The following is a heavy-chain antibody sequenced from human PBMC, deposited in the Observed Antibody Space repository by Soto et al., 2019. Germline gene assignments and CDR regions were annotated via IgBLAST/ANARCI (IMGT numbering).Heavy chain of an antibody. D-gene: IGHD6-13*01. J-gene: IGHJ4*02. Sequence: DVQLLESGGGLVQPGGSLRLSCAASGFTFNNYAINWVRQSPGKGLEWVSVITGSAGGTYYADSVKGRFTITRDNSKNSLYLQMSSLRVEDTAVYYCAKAGGPAGTVDYCDYWGQVTLVTVSS. CDR3: AKAGGPAGTVDYCDY. CDR1: GFTFNNYA. V-gene: IGHV3-23*01. CDR2: ITGSAGGT.